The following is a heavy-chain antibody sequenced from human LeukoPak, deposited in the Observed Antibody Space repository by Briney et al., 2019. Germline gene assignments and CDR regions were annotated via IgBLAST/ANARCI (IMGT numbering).Heavy chain of an antibody. J-gene: IGHJ4*02. CDR1: GFTFSSYA. CDR2: ISGSGGST. Sequence: GGSLRLSCAASGFTFSSYAMSWVRQAPGKGLEWVSAISGSGGSTYYADSVKGRFTISRDNSKNTLYLQMNSLRAEDTAVYYCAKSYYDFWSGYPPVDYWGQGTLVTVSS. V-gene: IGHV3-23*01. CDR3: AKSYYDFWSGYPPVDY. D-gene: IGHD3-3*01.